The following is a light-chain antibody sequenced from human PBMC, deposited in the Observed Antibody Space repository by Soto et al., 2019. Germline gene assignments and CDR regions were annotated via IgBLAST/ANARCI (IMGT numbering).Light chain of an antibody. CDR3: SSYAGSNTLV. J-gene: IGLJ2*01. CDR1: SSDVGGYNY. V-gene: IGLV2-8*01. CDR2: DVS. Sequence: QSALTQPPSASGSPGQSVTISCTGTSSDVGGYNYVSWYQQHPVKAPKLMIYDVSKRPSGVPDRFSGSKSGNTASLTVSGLQAEDEADYNCSSYAGSNTLVFGGGTKVTVL.